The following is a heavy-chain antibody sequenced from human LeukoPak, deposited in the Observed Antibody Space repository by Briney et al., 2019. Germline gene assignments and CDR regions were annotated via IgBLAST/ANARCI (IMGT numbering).Heavy chain of an antibody. CDR2: INLDSGGT. Sequence: GASVKVSCKASGYTFTAYYLHWVRQAPGQGLEWMGWINLDSGGTNCAQKFQGRVTMTRDTSISTGYMEVNRLTSDDTAIYYCARASSLRYWGQGTLVTVSS. CDR3: ARASSLRY. V-gene: IGHV1-2*02. J-gene: IGHJ4*02. CDR1: GYTFTAYY. D-gene: IGHD2-2*01.